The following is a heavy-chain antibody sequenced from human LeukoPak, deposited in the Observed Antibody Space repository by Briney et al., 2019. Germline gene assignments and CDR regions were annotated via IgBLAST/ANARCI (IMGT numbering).Heavy chain of an antibody. V-gene: IGHV3-66*01. D-gene: IGHD6-13*01. Sequence: GGSLRLSCAASGFTVSSNYMSWVRQAPGKGLEWVSVIYSGGSAYYADSVKGRFTISRDNSKNTLYLQMNSLRAEDTAVYYCARLAAVHGMDVWGQGTTVTVSS. CDR3: ARLAAVHGMDV. CDR2: IYSGGSA. CDR1: GFTVSSNY. J-gene: IGHJ6*02.